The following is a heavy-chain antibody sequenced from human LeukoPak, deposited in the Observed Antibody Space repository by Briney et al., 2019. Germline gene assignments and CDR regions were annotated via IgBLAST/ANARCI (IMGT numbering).Heavy chain of an antibody. CDR2: IYSGGTT. D-gene: IGHD5-24*01. CDR1: GFTVSSNY. J-gene: IGHJ3*02. CDR3: ARKMPGYTDAFDI. Sequence: PGGSLRLSCAASGFTVSSNYMSWVRQAPGKGLEWVSVIYSGGTTYYADSVKGRFTISRDNSKNTLYLQMNSLRAEDTAVYYCARKMPGYTDAFDIWGQGTMVTVSS. V-gene: IGHV3-66*01.